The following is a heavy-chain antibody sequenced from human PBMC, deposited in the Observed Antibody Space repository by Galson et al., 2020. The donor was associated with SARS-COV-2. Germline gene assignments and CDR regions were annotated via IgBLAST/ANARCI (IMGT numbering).Heavy chain of an antibody. CDR1: GFTFGDYA. CDR2: IRSKASSGGKT. CDR3: TRDWDPTYNFDTSGYYFDY. J-gene: IGHJ4*02. Sequence: GGSLRLSCTASGFTFGDYAMNWFRQAPGKGLEWVGFIRSKASSGGKTEYAASVKGRFSISRDDSKRIAYLQMNSLKTEDTAVYYCTRDWDPTYNFDTSGYYFDYWGQGTLVTVSS. D-gene: IGHD3-22*01. V-gene: IGHV3-49*03.